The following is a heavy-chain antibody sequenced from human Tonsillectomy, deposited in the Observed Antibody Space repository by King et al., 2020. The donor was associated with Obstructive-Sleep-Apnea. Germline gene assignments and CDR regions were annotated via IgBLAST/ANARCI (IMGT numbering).Heavy chain of an antibody. Sequence: VQLVESWAEVKKPGASVKVSCKASGYTFTSYYMHWVRQAPGQGLEWMGIINPSCGSTSYAQKFQGRVTMTRDTSTSTVYMELSSLRSEDTAVYYCARDAVFTAMVTNYYGMDVWGQGTTVTVSS. D-gene: IGHD5-18*01. CDR1: GYTFTSYY. CDR3: ARDAVFTAMVTNYYGMDV. J-gene: IGHJ6*02. CDR2: INPSCGST. V-gene: IGHV1-46*01.